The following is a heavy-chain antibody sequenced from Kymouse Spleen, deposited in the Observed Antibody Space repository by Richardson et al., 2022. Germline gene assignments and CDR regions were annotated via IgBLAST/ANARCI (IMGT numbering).Heavy chain of an antibody. Sequence: QLQLQESGPGLVKPSETLSLTCTVSGGSISSSSYYWGWIRQPPGKGLEWIGSIYYSGSTYYNPSLKSRVTISVDTSKNQFSLKLSSVTAADTAVYYCARQNYDILTGRENYFDYWGQGTLVTVSS. CDR1: GGSISSSSYY. D-gene: IGHD3-9*01. J-gene: IGHJ4*02. V-gene: IGHV4-39*01. CDR3: ARQNYDILTGRENYFDY. CDR2: IYYSGST.